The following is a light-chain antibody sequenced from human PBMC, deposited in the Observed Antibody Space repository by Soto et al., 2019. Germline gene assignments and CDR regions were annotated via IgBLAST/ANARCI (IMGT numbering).Light chain of an antibody. CDR1: QTITNY. Sequence: DIQMTQSPSSLSASVGDRVTITCRASQTITNYLNWYQQKLGKAPKLLIYAASTLLSGVSARFSGGGSGTDFTLIIDSLQPEDFATYYCQQSYSSPWTFGQGTKVDIK. V-gene: IGKV1-39*01. J-gene: IGKJ1*01. CDR3: QQSYSSPWT. CDR2: AAS.